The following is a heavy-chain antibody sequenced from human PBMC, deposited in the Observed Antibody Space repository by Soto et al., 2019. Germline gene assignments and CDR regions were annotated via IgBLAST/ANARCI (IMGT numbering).Heavy chain of an antibody. D-gene: IGHD3-16*01. J-gene: IGHJ4*02. CDR3: AKDRVESGLGEIDY. CDR2: ISYDGSKK. Sequence: QVQLVESGGGVVQPGRSLRLSCAASGFSFSNNGMHWVRQAPGKGLEWVAIISYDGSKKYYADSVKGRFTISRDNSKNTLYLQMNSLRVEDTAIYYCAKDRVESGLGEIDYWGQGTLDTVSS. V-gene: IGHV3-30*18. CDR1: GFSFSNNG.